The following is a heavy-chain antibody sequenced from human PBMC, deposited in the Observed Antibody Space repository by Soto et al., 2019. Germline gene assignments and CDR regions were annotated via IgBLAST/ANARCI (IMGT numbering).Heavy chain of an antibody. J-gene: IGHJ6*02. D-gene: IGHD6-13*01. V-gene: IGHV4-61*01. CDR2: IYYSGST. Sequence: SETLSLTRTVSGGSVTSGSYNWSWIRQPPGKGLEWIGYIYYSGSTNYNPSVQGRITIPVATTKHKFSLKVRSVTAADTAVYYCARVNGSLYYYYYYGKGVWRQGTTVTVS. CDR3: ARVNGSLYYYYYYGKGV. CDR1: GGSVTSGSYN.